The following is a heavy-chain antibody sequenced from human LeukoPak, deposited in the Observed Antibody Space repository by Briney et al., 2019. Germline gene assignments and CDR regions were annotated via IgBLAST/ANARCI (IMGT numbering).Heavy chain of an antibody. CDR2: ISSSSSYI. CDR3: ARAYVVVPAALDY. V-gene: IGHV3-21*01. D-gene: IGHD2-2*01. CDR1: GFTFSSYS. Sequence: GGSLRLSCAASGFTFSSYSMNWVRQAPGKGLEWVSSISSSSSYIYYADSVKGRFIISRDNAKNSLYLQMNSLRAEDTAVYYCARAYVVVPAALDYWGQGTLVTVSS. J-gene: IGHJ4*02.